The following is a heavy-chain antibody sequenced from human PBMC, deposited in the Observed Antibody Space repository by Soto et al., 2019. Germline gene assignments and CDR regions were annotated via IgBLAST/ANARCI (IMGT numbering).Heavy chain of an antibody. J-gene: IGHJ4*02. Sequence: PSETLSLTCTVSGGSISSGDYYWSWIRQPPGKGLEWIGYIYYSGSTYYNPSLKSRVTISVDTSKNQFSLKPSSVTAADTAVYYCASSNFWSGYSIFDYWGQGTLVTVSS. D-gene: IGHD3-3*01. CDR3: ASSNFWSGYSIFDY. V-gene: IGHV4-30-4*01. CDR1: GGSISSGDYY. CDR2: IYYSGST.